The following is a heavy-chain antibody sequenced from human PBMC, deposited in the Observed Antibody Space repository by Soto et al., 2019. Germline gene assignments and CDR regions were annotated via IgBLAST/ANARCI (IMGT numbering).Heavy chain of an antibody. J-gene: IGHJ4*02. CDR3: AKDSRGYSFDY. V-gene: IGHV3-30*18. Sequence: QVQLVESGGGVVQPGRSLRLSCAASGFTFSSYGMHWVRQAPGKGLEWVAVISYDGSNKYYADSVKGRFTISRDNSKNTLYLQMNSLGAEDTAVYYCAKDSRGYSFDYWGQGTLVTVSS. D-gene: IGHD5-18*01. CDR2: ISYDGSNK. CDR1: GFTFSSYG.